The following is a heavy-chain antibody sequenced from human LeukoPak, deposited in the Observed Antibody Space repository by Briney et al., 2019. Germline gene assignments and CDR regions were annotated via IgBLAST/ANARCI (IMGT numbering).Heavy chain of an antibody. CDR3: ARALTYYDFWSDY. D-gene: IGHD3-3*01. CDR2: ISSSSSYI. CDR1: GFTFSSYS. V-gene: IGHV3-21*01. Sequence: SLRLSCAASGFTFSSYSMNWVRQAPGKGLEWVSSISSSSSYIYYADSVKGRFTISRDNAKNSLYLQMNSLRAEDTAVYYCARALTYYDFWSDYWGQGTLVTVSS. J-gene: IGHJ4*02.